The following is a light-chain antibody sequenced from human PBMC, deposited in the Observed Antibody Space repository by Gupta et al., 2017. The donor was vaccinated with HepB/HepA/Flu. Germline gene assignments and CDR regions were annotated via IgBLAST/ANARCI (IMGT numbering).Light chain of an antibody. CDR2: KAS. V-gene: IGKV1-5*03. J-gene: IGKJ1*01. Sequence: DIQMTQSPSTLSASVGDTVTITCRASQSISSWLAWYQQKPGKAPKLLIYKASILESGVPSRFSGGGSGTEFTLTISSLQPDDFATYYCQQYGTFGQGTKVEI. CDR1: QSISSW. CDR3: QQYGT.